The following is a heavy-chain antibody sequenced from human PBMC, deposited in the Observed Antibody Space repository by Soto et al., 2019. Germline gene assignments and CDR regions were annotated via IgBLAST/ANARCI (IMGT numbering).Heavy chain of an antibody. J-gene: IGHJ4*02. D-gene: IGHD3-22*01. CDR3: AIRGRLLPKRFDY. CDR1: GFTFSSYA. V-gene: IGHV3-23*01. CDR2: ISGSGGST. Sequence: GGSLRLSCAASGFTFSSYAMSWVRQAPGKGLEWVSAISGSGGSTYYADSVKGRFTISRDNSKNTLYLQMNSLRAEDTAVYYCAIRGRLLPKRFDYWGQGTLVTVSS.